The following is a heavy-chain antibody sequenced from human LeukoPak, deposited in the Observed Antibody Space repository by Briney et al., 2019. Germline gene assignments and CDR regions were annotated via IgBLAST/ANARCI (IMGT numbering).Heavy chain of an antibody. CDR1: GDSISSYY. J-gene: IGHJ5*02. CDR3: ARSEGGWLTNWFDP. CDR2: IYYSGST. V-gene: IGHV4-59*01. D-gene: IGHD5-24*01. Sequence: SETLSLTCTVSGDSISSYYWSWIRQPPEKGLEWIGYIYYSGSTNYNPSLKSRVTISVDTSKNQFSLKLSSVTAADTAVYYCARSEGGWLTNWFDPWGQGTLVTVSS.